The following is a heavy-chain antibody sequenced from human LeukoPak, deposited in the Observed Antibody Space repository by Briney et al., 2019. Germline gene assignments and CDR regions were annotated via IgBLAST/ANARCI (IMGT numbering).Heavy chain of an antibody. CDR3: ATRTTVTPKAYFDY. CDR1: GGTFSSYA. J-gene: IGHJ4*02. D-gene: IGHD4-11*01. V-gene: IGHV1-69*04. Sequence: SVKVSCKASGGTFSSYAISWVRQAPGQGLEWMGRIIPILGIANYAQKFQGRVTITADKSTSTAYMELSSLRSEDAAVYYCATRTTVTPKAYFDYWGQGTLVTVSS. CDR2: IIPILGIA.